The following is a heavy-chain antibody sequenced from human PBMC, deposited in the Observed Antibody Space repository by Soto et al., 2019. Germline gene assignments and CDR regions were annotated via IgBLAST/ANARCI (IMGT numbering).Heavy chain of an antibody. V-gene: IGHV4-4*02. CDR1: GGSISTNW. CDR3: ARHIAVSGTSGFDF. J-gene: IGHJ4*02. D-gene: IGHD6-19*01. Sequence: QVQLQESGPGLMKPSGTLSLTCAVSGGSISTNWWSWVRQPPGKGLEWIGEIYHSGRTNYNPSLENRVTMSVDKSQNHLSLTLNSVTAAYTAVYYCARHIAVSGTSGFDFWGQGTLVTFSS. CDR2: IYHSGRT.